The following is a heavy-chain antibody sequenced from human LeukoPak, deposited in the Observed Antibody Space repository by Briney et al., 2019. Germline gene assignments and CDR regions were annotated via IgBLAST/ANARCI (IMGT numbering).Heavy chain of an antibody. CDR2: IRSDGSIK. V-gene: IGHV3-30*02. Sequence: GRSLRLSCAASGFTFSSYGMHWVRQAPGKGLEWVAFIRSDGSIKYYTESLKGRFTISRDNSKNTLYLQMNSLRAEDTAVYYCAKDEVFSSAWYFDYWGQGTLVTVSS. CDR3: AKDEVFSSAWYFDY. J-gene: IGHJ4*02. CDR1: GFTFSSYG. D-gene: IGHD6-19*01.